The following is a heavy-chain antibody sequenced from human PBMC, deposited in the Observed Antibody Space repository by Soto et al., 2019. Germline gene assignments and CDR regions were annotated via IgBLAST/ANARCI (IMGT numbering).Heavy chain of an antibody. CDR2: ISGSGGST. CDR1: GFTLSDAW. V-gene: IGHV3-23*01. J-gene: IGHJ4*02. D-gene: IGHD2-15*01. CDR3: AKDPTNYCSGGSCYYQPHFDY. Sequence: GGSLRLSCAASGFTLSDAWLNWVRQAPGKGLEWVSAISGSGGSTYYADSVKGRFTISRANSKNTLYLQMNSLRAEDTAVYYCAKDPTNYCSGGSCYYQPHFDYWGQGTLVTSPQ.